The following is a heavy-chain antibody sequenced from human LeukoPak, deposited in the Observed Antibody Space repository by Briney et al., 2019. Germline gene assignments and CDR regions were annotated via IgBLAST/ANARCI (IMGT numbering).Heavy chain of an antibody. J-gene: IGHJ6*03. V-gene: IGHV3-74*01. CDR1: GFTFSSYW. CDR2: INSDGSST. CDR3: ARAGEHIVVVTAIYYYYYMDV. D-gene: IGHD2-21*02. Sequence: PGGSLRLSCAASGFTFSSYWMHWVRQAPGKGLVWVSRINSDGSSTSYADSVNGRFTIYRDNAKNTLYLQMNSLRAEDTAVYYCARAGEHIVVVTAIYYYYYMDVWGKGTTVTVSS.